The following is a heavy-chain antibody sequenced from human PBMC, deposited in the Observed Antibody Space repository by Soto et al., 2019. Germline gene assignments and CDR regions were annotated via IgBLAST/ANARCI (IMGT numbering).Heavy chain of an antibody. Sequence: AGXSLRLSCAASGFTFSSYAMSWVRQAPGKGLEWVSAISGSGGSTYYADSVKGRFTISRDNSKNTLYLQMNSLRAEDTAVYYCAKGYVFWSVYSLAGMDVWGKGNTVTVS. CDR2: ISGSGGST. CDR3: AKGYVFWSVYSLAGMDV. D-gene: IGHD3-3*01. CDR1: GFTFSSYA. V-gene: IGHV3-23*01. J-gene: IGHJ6*03.